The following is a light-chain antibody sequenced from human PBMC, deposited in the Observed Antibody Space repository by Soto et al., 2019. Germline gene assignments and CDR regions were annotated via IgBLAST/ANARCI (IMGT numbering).Light chain of an antibody. CDR1: QSISSW. J-gene: IGKJ1*01. CDR2: DAS. V-gene: IGKV1-5*01. CDR3: QHDNSYSWT. Sequence: DIQMTQSPSTLSASVGDRVTITCRASQSISSWLAWYQQKPGKAPKLLIYDASSLESGVPSRFSGSGSGTEFTLTISSLQPDDVATYDCQHDNSYSWTFGKGSNVEIK.